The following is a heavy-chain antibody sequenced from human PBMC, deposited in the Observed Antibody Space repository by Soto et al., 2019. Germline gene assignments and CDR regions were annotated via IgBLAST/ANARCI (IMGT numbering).Heavy chain of an antibody. CDR1: GFMFSCCA. CDR3: AKNRGGGSYTNWSCAV. J-gene: IGHJ2*01. Sequence: EVQLLDSGGGLVQPGGSLRLSCAASGFMFSCCAMSWVRQAPGKGLEWVSTIHGDGDYSHYTDSVEGRFTISRDNSRNTLYLQMHSLRGDDTGVYYCAKNRGGGSYTNWSCAVWGRGTVVTVSP. V-gene: IGHV3-23*01. D-gene: IGHD1-26*01. CDR2: IHGDGDYS.